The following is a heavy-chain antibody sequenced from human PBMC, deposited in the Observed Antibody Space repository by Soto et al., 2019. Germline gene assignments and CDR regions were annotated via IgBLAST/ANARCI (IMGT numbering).Heavy chain of an antibody. CDR3: ARVSTVTTFDY. J-gene: IGHJ4*02. CDR1: RFTFSSYS. Sequence: LXLSCAASRFTFSSYSMHWVRQAPGKGLEWVAVISYDGSNKYYADSVKGRFTISRDNSKNTLYLQMNSLRAEDTAVYYCARVSTVTTFDYWGQGTLVTVS. D-gene: IGHD4-17*01. CDR2: ISYDGSNK. V-gene: IGHV3-30-3*01.